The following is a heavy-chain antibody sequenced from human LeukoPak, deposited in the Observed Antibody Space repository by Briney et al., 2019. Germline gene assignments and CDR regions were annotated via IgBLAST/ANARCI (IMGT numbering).Heavy chain of an antibody. CDR2: ISDSGGYT. D-gene: IGHD1-14*01. V-gene: IGHV3-23*01. Sequence: GGSLRLSCAASGLTFRTYAMSWVRQAPGKGLEWVSSISDSGGYTFYADSVKGRFTISRDNSKNTVYLQMNSLRAEDTAVYYCAKVAPRKDAFDIWGQGTMVTVSS. CDR3: AKVAPRKDAFDI. J-gene: IGHJ3*02. CDR1: GLTFRTYA.